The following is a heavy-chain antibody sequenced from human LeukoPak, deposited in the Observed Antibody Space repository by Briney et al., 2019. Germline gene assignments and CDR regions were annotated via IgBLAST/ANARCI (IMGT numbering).Heavy chain of an antibody. CDR3: AKDLSGRSNWNYGRGFDY. CDR1: GFTFSSYG. D-gene: IGHD1-7*01. Sequence: GGSLRLSCAASGFTFSSYGMHWVRQAPGKGLEWVAVIWYDGSNKYYADSVKGRFTISRDNSKNTLYLQMNSLRAEDTAVYYCAKDLSGRSNWNYGRGFDYWGQGTLVTVSS. CDR2: IWYDGSNK. J-gene: IGHJ4*02. V-gene: IGHV3-33*06.